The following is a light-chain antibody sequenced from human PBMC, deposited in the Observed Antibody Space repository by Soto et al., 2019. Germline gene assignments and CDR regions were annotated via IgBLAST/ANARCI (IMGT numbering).Light chain of an antibody. Sequence: QAVVTQPPSVSGAPGQRVTISCTGNSSNLGAGYDEHWYQQLPGAAPKLVIFGNRNRPSGVPERFSGSKSGTSASLAITGLQAEDEADYYCAAWDDRLSGLVFGRGTQLTVL. V-gene: IGLV1-40*01. CDR2: GNR. CDR3: AAWDDRLSGLV. CDR1: SSNLGAGYD. J-gene: IGLJ2*01.